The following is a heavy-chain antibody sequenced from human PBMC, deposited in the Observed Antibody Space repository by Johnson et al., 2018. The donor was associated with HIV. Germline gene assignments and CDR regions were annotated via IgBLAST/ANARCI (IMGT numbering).Heavy chain of an antibody. Sequence: VQLVESGGGVVRPGGSLRLSCAASGFTFDDYGMSWVRQAPGKGLEWVSYISNSGTTIYYAASVKGRFTISRDNAKNSLYLQMNSLRAEDTAIYYCAREMAWEDALDIWGQGTMVTFSS. CDR1: GFTFDDYG. D-gene: IGHD5-24*01. V-gene: IGHV3-48*03. CDR3: AREMAWEDALDI. J-gene: IGHJ3*02. CDR2: ISNSGTTI.